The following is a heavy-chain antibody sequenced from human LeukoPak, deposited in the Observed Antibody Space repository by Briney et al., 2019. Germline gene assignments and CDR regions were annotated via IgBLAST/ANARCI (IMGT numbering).Heavy chain of an antibody. J-gene: IGHJ5*02. Sequence: GGSLRLSCAASGLTFSSYWMSWVRQAPGKGLEWVANIKQDGSEKYYVDSVKGRFTISRDNAKNSLYLQMNSLRAEDTAVYYCARGGYYGSGNDFRFDPWGQGTLVTVSS. CDR1: GLTFSSYW. D-gene: IGHD3-10*01. CDR2: IKQDGSEK. CDR3: ARGGYYGSGNDFRFDP. V-gene: IGHV3-7*01.